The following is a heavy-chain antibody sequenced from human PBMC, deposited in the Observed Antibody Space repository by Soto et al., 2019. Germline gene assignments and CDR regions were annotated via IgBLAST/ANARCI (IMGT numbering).Heavy chain of an antibody. CDR1: GGSISSYY. CDR3: ASGYLYSSCWYYFDY. J-gene: IGHJ4*02. V-gene: IGHV4-59*01. D-gene: IGHD6-19*01. CDR2: IYYSGST. Sequence: SETLSLTCTVSGGSISSYYWSWIRQPPGKGLEWIGYIYYSGSTNYNPTLKSRFTISVDTSKNQFSLKLSSVTASDTALYYCASGYLYSSCWYYFDYWGQGTLVTVSS.